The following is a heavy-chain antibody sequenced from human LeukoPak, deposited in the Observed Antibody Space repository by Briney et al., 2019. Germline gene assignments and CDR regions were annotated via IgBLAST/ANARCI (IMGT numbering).Heavy chain of an antibody. J-gene: IGHJ4*02. CDR1: GFTFSSYA. V-gene: IGHV3-30-3*01. Sequence: SGGSLRLSCAASGFTFSSYAMHWVRQAPGKGLEWVAVISYDGSNKYYAGSVKGRFTISRDNSKNTLYLQMNSLRAEDTAVYYCARVPYDFWSGYYTDAPFDYWGQGTLVTVSS. CDR2: ISYDGSNK. CDR3: ARVPYDFWSGYYTDAPFDY. D-gene: IGHD3-3*01.